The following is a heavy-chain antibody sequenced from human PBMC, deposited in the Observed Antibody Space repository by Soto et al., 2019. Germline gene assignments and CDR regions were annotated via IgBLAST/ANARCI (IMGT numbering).Heavy chain of an antibody. V-gene: IGHV1-69*01. CDR3: ARDWDYEGRGYSYGPNPSAFDI. CDR1: GGTFSSYA. D-gene: IGHD5-18*01. CDR2: IIPIFGTA. J-gene: IGHJ3*02. Sequence: QVQLVQSGAEVKKPGSSVKVSCKASGGTFSSYAISWVRQAPGQGLEWMGGIIPIFGTANYAQKFQGRVTITADESTSTAYMELSSLRSEDTAVYYCARDWDYEGRGYSYGPNPSAFDIWGQGTMVTVSS.